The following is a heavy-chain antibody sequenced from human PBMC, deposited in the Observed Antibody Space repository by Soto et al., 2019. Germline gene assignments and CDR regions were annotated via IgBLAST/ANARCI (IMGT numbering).Heavy chain of an antibody. CDR2: INSDGSST. V-gene: IGHV3-74*01. D-gene: IGHD6-13*01. CDR3: ARASKQQLVPGY. CDR1: GFTFSSYW. Sequence: TGGSLRLSCAASGFTFSSYWMHWVRQAPGKGLVWVSRINSDGSSTSYADSVKGRFTISRDNAKNTLYLQMNSLRAEDTAVYYCARASKQQLVPGYWGQGTLVTVSS. J-gene: IGHJ4*02.